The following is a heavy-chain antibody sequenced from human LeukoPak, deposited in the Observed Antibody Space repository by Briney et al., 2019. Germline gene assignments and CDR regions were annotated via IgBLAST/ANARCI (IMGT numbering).Heavy chain of an antibody. CDR2: IRYDGSNK. CDR1: GFTFSSYG. J-gene: IGHJ6*03. Sequence: PGGSLRLSCAASGFTFSSYGMHWVRQAPGKGLEWVAFIRYDGSNKYYADSVKGRFTISRDNSKNTLYLQMNSLRAEDTAVYYCARIPDIVVVPAGYYYYYYMDVWGKGTTVTVSS. D-gene: IGHD2-2*01. CDR3: ARIPDIVVVPAGYYYYYYMDV. V-gene: IGHV3-30*02.